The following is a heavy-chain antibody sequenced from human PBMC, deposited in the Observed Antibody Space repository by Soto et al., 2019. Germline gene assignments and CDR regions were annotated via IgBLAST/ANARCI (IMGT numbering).Heavy chain of an antibody. J-gene: IGHJ6*02. D-gene: IGHD3-3*01. CDR2: INPNSGGT. Sequence: ASVKVSCKASGYTFTGYYMHWVRQAPGQGLEWMGWINPNSGGTNYAQKFQGRVTMTRDTSISTAYMELSRLRADDTAVYYCARDPGKGVRFLEWLSSYYGMDVWGQGTTVTVSS. CDR3: ARDPGKGVRFLEWLSSYYGMDV. V-gene: IGHV1-2*02. CDR1: GYTFTGYY.